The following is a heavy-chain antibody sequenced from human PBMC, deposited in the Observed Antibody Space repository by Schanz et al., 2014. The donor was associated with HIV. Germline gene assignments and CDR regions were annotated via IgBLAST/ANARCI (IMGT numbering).Heavy chain of an antibody. CDR2: IKDEANGGTP. CDR1: GFTFSSYA. D-gene: IGHD3-3*01. CDR3: TTRRVLGVNLDV. V-gene: IGHV3-15*01. Sequence: VQLVESGGGVVKPGRSLRVSCAASGFTFSSYAMHWVRQAPRKGLEWVGHIKDEANGGTPDYAAPVTGRFTISRDDSKNMFYLQMDSLKTEDTAVYYCTTRRVLGVNLDVWGQGTTVTVSS. J-gene: IGHJ6*02.